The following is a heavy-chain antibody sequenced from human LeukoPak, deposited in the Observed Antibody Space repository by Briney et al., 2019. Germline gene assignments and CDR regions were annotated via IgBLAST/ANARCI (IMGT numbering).Heavy chain of an antibody. Sequence: GASVTLSFKASGYTFTSYDINWVWQGPGQGLEWRGWMNANSGNTVYAQKFQGRVTMTRNTSISTPYMELISLRSEDTAVYYCARGSGYYDFWSGYSTNWFDPWGQGTLVTVSS. J-gene: IGHJ5*02. V-gene: IGHV1-8*01. D-gene: IGHD3-3*01. CDR1: GYTFTSYD. CDR2: MNANSGNT. CDR3: ARGSGYYDFWSGYSTNWFDP.